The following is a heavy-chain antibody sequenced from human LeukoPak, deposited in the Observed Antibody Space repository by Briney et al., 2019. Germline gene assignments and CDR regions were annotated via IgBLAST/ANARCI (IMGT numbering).Heavy chain of an antibody. CDR2: IWYEGSKK. CDR1: GFTFSSYG. CDR3: AKDMVTYYDILTGYYELPRPDY. V-gene: IGHV3-33*06. D-gene: IGHD3-9*01. Sequence: GGSLRLSCAASGFTFSSYGMNWVGQAPGKGVEGVAVIWYEGSKKYYADSVKGRFTISRDNSKNTLYLQMNSLRAEDTAVYYCAKDMVTYYDILTGYYELPRPDYWGQGTLVTVSS. J-gene: IGHJ4*02.